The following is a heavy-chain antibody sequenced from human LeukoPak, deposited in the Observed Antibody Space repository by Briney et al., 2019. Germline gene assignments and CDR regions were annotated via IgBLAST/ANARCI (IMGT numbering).Heavy chain of an antibody. D-gene: IGHD5-24*01. Sequence: SETLSLTCAVYGWSFSGYYWSWIRQPPGKGLEWIGEIDHGGSTNYNPSLKSRVTISVDTSKNQCSLKLSSVTAAGTDVYYCARGRFDDTHPQGYSKYYYYYTDVWGKGTTVTVSS. V-gene: IGHV4-34*01. CDR1: GWSFSGYY. CDR2: IDHGGST. J-gene: IGHJ6*03. CDR3: ARGRFDDTHPQGYSKYYYYYTDV.